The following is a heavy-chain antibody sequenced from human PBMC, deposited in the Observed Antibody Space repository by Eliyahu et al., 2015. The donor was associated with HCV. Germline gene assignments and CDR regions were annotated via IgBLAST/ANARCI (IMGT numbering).Heavy chain of an antibody. Sequence: QVQLVQSGAEVKKPGASVKVSCKASGYTFTGYYMHWVRQAPGQGLEWMGWINPNSGGTNYAQKFQGRVTMTRDTSISTAYMELSRLRSDDTAVYYCARDPGNDSSSWHVGYGMDVWGQGTTVTVSS. V-gene: IGHV1-2*02. D-gene: IGHD6-13*01. CDR2: INPNSGGT. CDR1: GYTFTGYY. CDR3: ARDPGNDSSSWHVGYGMDV. J-gene: IGHJ6*02.